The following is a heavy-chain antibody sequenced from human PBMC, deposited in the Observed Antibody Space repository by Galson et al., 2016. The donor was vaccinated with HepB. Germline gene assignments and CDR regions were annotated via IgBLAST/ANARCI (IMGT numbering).Heavy chain of an antibody. J-gene: IGHJ6*02. CDR3: ARVIHGTGNCCFYYPLDV. V-gene: IGHV3-48*02. CDR1: GFSFSSYS. D-gene: IGHD2-15*01. CDR2: ISSTSSTL. Sequence: SLRLSCAASGFSFSSYSITWVRQSPGKGLEWISYISSTSSTLFYADSLKGRFTTSTDNAKYSLYLQMSKLRDADTGLYYCARVIHGTGNCCFYYPLDVWGQGTPVAVSS.